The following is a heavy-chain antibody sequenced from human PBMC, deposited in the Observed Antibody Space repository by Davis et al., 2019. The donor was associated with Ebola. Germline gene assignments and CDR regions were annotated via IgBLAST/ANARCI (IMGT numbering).Heavy chain of an antibody. CDR1: GFIFRSYR. CDR2: RKQDGSEK. Sequence: GESPITPRAASGFIFRSYRMSWVRQAPGTGLEWVANRKQDGSEKYYVDSVKGRLTISRDNAKNSLYLQMNSLRAEDTAVYYCASSGLSVGVVKYHYGMDAWGKGTTVTVSS. V-gene: IGHV3-7*01. CDR3: ASSGLSVGVVKYHYGMDA. D-gene: IGHD3-3*01. J-gene: IGHJ6*04.